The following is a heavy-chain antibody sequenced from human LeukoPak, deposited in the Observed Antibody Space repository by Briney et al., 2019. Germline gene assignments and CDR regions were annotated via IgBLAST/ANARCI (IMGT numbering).Heavy chain of an antibody. CDR3: AKSDGGRWPFDP. CDR1: GFTFSNYA. J-gene: IGHJ5*02. CDR2: ISESGGSK. D-gene: IGHD4-23*01. V-gene: IGHV3-23*01. Sequence: GGSLRLSCAASGFTFSNYAMSWVRQAPGKGLEWVSSISESGGSKYYADSVKGRFTISRDDSKNTLYLQMNNLRAEDTAVYYCAKSDGGRWPFDPWGQGTLVTVSS.